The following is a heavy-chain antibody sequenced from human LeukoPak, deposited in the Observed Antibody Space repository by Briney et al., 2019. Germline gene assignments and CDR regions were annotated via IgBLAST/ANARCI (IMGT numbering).Heavy chain of an antibody. V-gene: IGHV4-59*01. CDR3: TRGSRYCSSGSCYGWFDP. D-gene: IGHD2-15*01. CDR2: IYYSGST. Sequence: SETLSLTCTASGGSISSYYWSWIRQPPGKGLEWIGDIYYSGSTNYNPSLKSRVTISVDTSKNQFSLKLNSVTAADTAIYYCTRGSRYCSSGSCYGWFDPWGQGTLVTVSS. J-gene: IGHJ5*02. CDR1: GGSISSYY.